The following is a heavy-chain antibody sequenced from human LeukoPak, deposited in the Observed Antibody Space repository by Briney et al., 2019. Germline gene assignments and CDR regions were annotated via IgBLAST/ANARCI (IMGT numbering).Heavy chain of an antibody. CDR3: ASWQWLGNFDY. CDR1: GFTFSSYA. D-gene: IGHD6-19*01. J-gene: IGHJ4*02. CDR2: ISYDGSNK. Sequence: PGGSLRLSCAASGFTFSSYAMHWVRQAPGKGLEWVAVISYDGSNKYYADSVKGRFTISRDNAKNSLYLQMSSLRAEDTAVYYCASWQWLGNFDYWGQGTLVTVSS. V-gene: IGHV3-30*04.